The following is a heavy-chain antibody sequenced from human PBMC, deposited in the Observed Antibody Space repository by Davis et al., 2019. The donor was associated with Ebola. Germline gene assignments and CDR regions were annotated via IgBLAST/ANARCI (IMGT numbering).Heavy chain of an antibody. CDR2: ISTGSSTI. V-gene: IGHV3-48*02. J-gene: IGHJ4*02. CDR3: VRYSMGVFDY. D-gene: IGHD6-13*01. Sequence: GESLKISCAASGFTFSSYNMNWVRQAPGKGLEWVSYISTGSSTIYHADSVKGRFTISRDNAKNSLYLQMNSLRDEDTAVYYCVRYSMGVFDYWGQGNLVTVSS. CDR1: GFTFSSYN.